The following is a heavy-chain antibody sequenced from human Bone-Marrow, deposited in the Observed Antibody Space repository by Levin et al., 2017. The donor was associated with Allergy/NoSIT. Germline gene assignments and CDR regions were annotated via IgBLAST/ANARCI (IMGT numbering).Heavy chain of an antibody. Sequence: GGSLRLSCAASGFIFNNYAMTWVRQAPTKGLEWVASISADGGSTYYADSVKGRFTISRDNSKNTLFLQMNSLRAEDAAIYYCATTKWFGEHYDYWGQGTPVTVSS. J-gene: IGHJ4*02. CDR2: ISADGGST. V-gene: IGHV3-23*01. CDR1: GFIFNNYA. CDR3: ATTKWFGEHYDY. D-gene: IGHD3-10*01.